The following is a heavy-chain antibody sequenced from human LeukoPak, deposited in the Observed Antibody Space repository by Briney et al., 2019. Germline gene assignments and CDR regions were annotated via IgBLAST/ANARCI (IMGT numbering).Heavy chain of an antibody. D-gene: IGHD4-11*01. CDR1: GYTFTSHY. Sequence: ASVKVSCKASGYTFTSHYMHWVRQAPGQGLEWMGIINPSGGSTSYAQKFQGRVTMTRDMSTSTVYMELSSLRSEDTAVYYCASPTTNAAFDIWGQGTMVTVSS. CDR3: ASPTTNAAFDI. CDR2: INPSGGST. V-gene: IGHV1-46*01. J-gene: IGHJ3*02.